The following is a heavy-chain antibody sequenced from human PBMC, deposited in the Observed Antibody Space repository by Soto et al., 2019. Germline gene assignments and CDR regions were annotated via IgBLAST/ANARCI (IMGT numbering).Heavy chain of an antibody. D-gene: IGHD6-19*01. V-gene: IGHV1-18*01. CDR2: IRAYNGNT. CDR1: GYTFNSYG. CDR3: AREPGSGLDY. J-gene: IGHJ4*02. Sequence: APAKVCCKAPGYTFNSYGIRWVRQAHEQWLEWMGWIRAYNGNTNYAQKLQGRVTMTTDTSTSTAYMELRSLRSDDTAVYYCAREPGSGLDYWGQGTLVTVSS.